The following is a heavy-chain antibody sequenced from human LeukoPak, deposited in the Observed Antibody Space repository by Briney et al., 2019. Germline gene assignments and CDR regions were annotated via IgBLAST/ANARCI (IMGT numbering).Heavy chain of an antibody. V-gene: IGHV3-73*01. CDR3: TRLGLNSSS. J-gene: IGHJ4*02. Sequence: GGSLRLSCAASGFTFSGSAMHWVRQASGKGLEWVGRIRSKANSYATAYAASVKGRFTISRDDSKNTAYLQMNSLKTEDTAVYYCTRLGLNSSSWGQGTLVTVSS. CDR1: GFTFSGSA. CDR2: IRSKANSYAT. D-gene: IGHD6-13*01.